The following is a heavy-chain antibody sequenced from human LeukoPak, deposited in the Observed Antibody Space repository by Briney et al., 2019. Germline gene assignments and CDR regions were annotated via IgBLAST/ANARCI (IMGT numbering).Heavy chain of an antibody. J-gene: IGHJ4*02. CDR3: ARVYYGSGSPRHFDY. V-gene: IGHV3-23*01. D-gene: IGHD3-10*01. CDR2: VTSSGGST. Sequence: GGSLRLSWAASGFNFRSFSMTWVRQAPGKGLEWVSTVTSSGGSTYYADSVRGRFTISRDNAKNSLYLQMSSLRAEDTAVYYCARVYYGSGSPRHFDYWGQGTLVTVSS. CDR1: GFNFRSFS.